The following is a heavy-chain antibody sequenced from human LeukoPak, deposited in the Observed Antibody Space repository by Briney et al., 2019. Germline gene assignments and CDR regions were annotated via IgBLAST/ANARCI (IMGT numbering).Heavy chain of an antibody. V-gene: IGHV4-4*07. CDR3: AREGGDPRWLDP. D-gene: IGHD6-25*01. CDR2: INTSGST. CDR1: GGSISSYY. J-gene: IGHJ5*02. Sequence: PSETLSLTCTVSGGSISSYYWTWIRQSAGKGLEWIGRINTSGSTNYNPSLRSRVTMSVNTSKDQFSLNLTSVTAADTAVYSCAREGGDPRWLDPWGQGTLVTVSS.